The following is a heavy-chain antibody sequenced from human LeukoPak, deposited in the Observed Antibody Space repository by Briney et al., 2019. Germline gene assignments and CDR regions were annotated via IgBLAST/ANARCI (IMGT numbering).Heavy chain of an antibody. Sequence: GGSLRLSCAASGLAFSTFNMNWVRQAPGRGLEWVSCLNADNSIYYADSVKGRFAVSRDNAKNSLFLQMNSLKTEDTAIYYCAREGRGALDDAFDIWGQGTMVTVSS. D-gene: IGHD1-1*01. V-gene: IGHV3-21*06. CDR1: GLAFSTFN. CDR3: AREGRGALDDAFDI. CDR2: LNADNSI. J-gene: IGHJ3*02.